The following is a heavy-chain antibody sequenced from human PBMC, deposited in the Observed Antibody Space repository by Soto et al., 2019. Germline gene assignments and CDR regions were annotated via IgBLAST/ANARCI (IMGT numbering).Heavy chain of an antibody. CDR2: IKSKTDGGTT. D-gene: IGHD2-2*01. CDR1: GFTFSNAW. CDR3: TIPLPYIVVVPAAKAFDI. Sequence: GGSLRLSCAASGFTFSNAWMSWVRQAPGKGLEWVGRIKSKTDGGTTDYAAPVKGRFTISRDDSKNTLYLQMNSLKTEDTAVYYCTIPLPYIVVVPAAKAFDIWGQGTMVTVSS. V-gene: IGHV3-15*01. J-gene: IGHJ3*02.